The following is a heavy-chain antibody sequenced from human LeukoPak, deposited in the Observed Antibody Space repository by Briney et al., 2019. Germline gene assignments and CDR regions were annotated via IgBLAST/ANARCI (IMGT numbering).Heavy chain of an antibody. V-gene: IGHV3-21*01. D-gene: IGHD3/OR15-3a*01. Sequence: PGGSLRLSCAASGFTLSSYSMNWVRQAPGKGLEWVSSISSGSSYIYYADSVKGRFTISRDNAKNSLYLQMNSLRAEDTAVYYCARDRSSGLTHDYWGQGTLVTVSS. CDR1: GFTLSSYS. CDR2: ISSGSSYI. J-gene: IGHJ4*02. CDR3: ARDRSSGLTHDY.